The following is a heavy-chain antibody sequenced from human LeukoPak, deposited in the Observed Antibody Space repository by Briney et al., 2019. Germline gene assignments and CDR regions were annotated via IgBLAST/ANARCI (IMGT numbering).Heavy chain of an antibody. CDR1: GFTFSSNW. D-gene: IGHD6-13*01. J-gene: IGHJ4*02. CDR2: INEDGRTT. CDR3: ASTPTYSSSWHYFDY. V-gene: IGHV3-74*01. Sequence: PGGSLRLSCAASGFTFSSNWMHWVRQAPGKGLVWVSRINEDGRTTNYADSVKGRFTISRDNSKNTLYLQMNSLRAEDTAVYYCASTPTYSSSWHYFDYWGQGTLVTVSS.